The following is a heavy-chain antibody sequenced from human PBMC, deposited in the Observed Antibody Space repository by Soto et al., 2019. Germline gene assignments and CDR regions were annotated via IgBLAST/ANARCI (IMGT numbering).Heavy chain of an antibody. D-gene: IGHD5-18*01. V-gene: IGHV2-5*02. Sequence: QITLKESGPTLVKPTQTLTLTCAFSGFSLSTSGVGVGWIRQPPGKALEWIGFIYWDDGKRYNPSLKSRLTINKYTSKNLEVLTMTTMEHVDTATYCCANSHLQYSYGYGFDYWGQGPLVTVSS. CDR3: ANSHLQYSYGYGFDY. CDR2: IYWDDGK. CDR1: GFSLSTSGVG. J-gene: IGHJ4*02.